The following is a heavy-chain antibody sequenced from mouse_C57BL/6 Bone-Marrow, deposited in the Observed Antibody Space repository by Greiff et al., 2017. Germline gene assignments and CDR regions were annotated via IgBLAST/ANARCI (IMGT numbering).Heavy chain of an antibody. J-gene: IGHJ4*01. CDR2: IYPGSGNT. CDR3: AREGDAMDY. V-gene: IGHV1-76*01. CDR1: GYTFTDYY. Sequence: LQESGAELVRPGASVKLSCKASGYTFTDYYINWVKQRPGQGLEWIARIYPGSGNTYYNEKFKGKATLTAEKSSSTAYMQLNSLTSEDSAIYFCAREGDAMDYWGQGTSVTVSS.